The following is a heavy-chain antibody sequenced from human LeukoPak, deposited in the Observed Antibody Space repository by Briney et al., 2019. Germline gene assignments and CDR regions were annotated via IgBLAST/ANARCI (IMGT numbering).Heavy chain of an antibody. D-gene: IGHD6-13*01. V-gene: IGHV3-33*01. CDR2: IWYDGSNK. CDR3: ARDGYSSSSGADWFDP. CDR1: GFTFSNYG. J-gene: IGHJ5*02. Sequence: GGSLRLSCGASGFTFSNYGMHWVRQAPGKGLEWVAVIWYDGSNKYYADSGKGRFTISRDNSKNTMYLQMNGLRAEDTAVYYCARDGYSSSSGADWFDPWGQGTLVTVSS.